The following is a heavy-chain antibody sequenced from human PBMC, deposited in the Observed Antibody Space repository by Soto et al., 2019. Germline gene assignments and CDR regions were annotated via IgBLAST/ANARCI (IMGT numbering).Heavy chain of an antibody. Sequence: QVQLQESGPGLVKPSQTLSLTCTVSGASITTGGYYWSWIRQRPGKGLEWIGYIYNTGSTYYNPSLHRRXXTXVXXSKEHFSLKVSSLTTADTAVYYCARVEAGGDLFDSCGQGALVTVSS. V-gene: IGHV4-31*03. J-gene: IGHJ4*02. CDR3: ARVEAGGDLFDS. CDR1: GASITTGGYY. CDR2: IYNTGST. D-gene: IGHD4-17*01.